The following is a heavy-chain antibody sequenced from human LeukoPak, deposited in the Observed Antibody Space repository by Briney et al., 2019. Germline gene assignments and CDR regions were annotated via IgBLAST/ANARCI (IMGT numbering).Heavy chain of an antibody. D-gene: IGHD3-22*01. V-gene: IGHV1-8*01. CDR1: GYTFTSYD. Sequence: ASVKVSCKASGYTFTSYDINWVRQATGQGLEWMGWMNPNSGNTGHAQKFQGRVTMTRNTSISTAYMELSSLRSEDTDVYYCARAPGSSGYYSFDYWGKGTLVTVSS. J-gene: IGHJ4*02. CDR2: MNPNSGNT. CDR3: ARAPGSSGYYSFDY.